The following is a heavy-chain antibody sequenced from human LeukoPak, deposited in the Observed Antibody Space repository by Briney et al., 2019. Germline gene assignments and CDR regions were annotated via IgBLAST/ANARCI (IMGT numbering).Heavy chain of an antibody. CDR3: ARDPVVTGTLWGDY. CDR2: IYTSGST. V-gene: IGHV4-4*07. Sequence: PSETLSLTCTVSGGSISSYYWSWIRQPAGKGLEWIGRIYTSGSTNYNPSLKSRVTMSVDTSKNQFSLKLSSVTAADTAVYYCARDPVVTGTLWGDYWGQGTLVTVSS. D-gene: IGHD6-19*01. J-gene: IGHJ4*02. CDR1: GGSISSYY.